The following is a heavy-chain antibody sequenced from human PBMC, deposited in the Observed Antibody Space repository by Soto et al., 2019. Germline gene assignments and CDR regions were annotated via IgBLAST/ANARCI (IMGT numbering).Heavy chain of an antibody. D-gene: IGHD3-22*01. Sequence: SETLSLTCAVYGGSFSGYYWSWIRQPPGKGLEWIGEINHSGSTNYNPSLKSRVTISVDTSKNQFSLKLSSVTAADTAVYYCARRRGYYYEYYFDYWGQGTLVTVSS. V-gene: IGHV4-34*01. CDR2: INHSGST. CDR1: GGSFSGYY. CDR3: ARRRGYYYEYYFDY. J-gene: IGHJ4*02.